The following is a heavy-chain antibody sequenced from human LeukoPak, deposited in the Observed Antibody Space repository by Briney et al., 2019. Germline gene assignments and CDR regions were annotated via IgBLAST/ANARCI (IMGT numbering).Heavy chain of an antibody. D-gene: IGHD1-26*01. Sequence: ASVKDSCTASGYTFTSSGISWVRQAPGQGLEWMGWISAYNGNTNYAQKLQGRVTKTTDTTTSTAYMELRSLRSDDTAVYYCARSFIVGARYDYWGQGTLVTVSS. J-gene: IGHJ4*02. CDR1: GYTFTSSG. CDR2: ISAYNGNT. CDR3: ARSFIVGARYDY. V-gene: IGHV1-18*01.